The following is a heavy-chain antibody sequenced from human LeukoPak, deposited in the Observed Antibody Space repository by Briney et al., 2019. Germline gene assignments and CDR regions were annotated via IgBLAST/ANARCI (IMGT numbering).Heavy chain of an antibody. CDR1: GGSISSSSYY. CDR2: IYYSGST. J-gene: IGHJ4*02. Sequence: PSETLSLTCTVSGGSISSSSYYWGWIRQPPGKGLEWIGSIYYSGSTYYNPSLKSRVTISVDTSKNQFSLKLSSVTAADTAVYYCARSPSPRADHCISTSCPYYFDYWGQGTLVTVSS. V-gene: IGHV4-39*01. D-gene: IGHD2-2*01. CDR3: ARSPSPRADHCISTSCPYYFDY.